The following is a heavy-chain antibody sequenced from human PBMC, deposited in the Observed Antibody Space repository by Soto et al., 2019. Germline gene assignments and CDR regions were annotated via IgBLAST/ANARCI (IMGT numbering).Heavy chain of an antibody. CDR2: IYYSGST. J-gene: IGHJ5*02. CDR1: GGSISSYY. V-gene: IGHV4-59*01. CDR3: ARDVGYCISTSCYSWFDP. D-gene: IGHD2-2*02. Sequence: SETLSLTCTVSGGSISSYYWSWIRQPPGKGLEWIGYIYYSGSTNYNPSLKSRVTISVDTSKNQLSLKLSSVTAADTALYYCARDVGYCISTSCYSWFDPWGQGTLVTVS.